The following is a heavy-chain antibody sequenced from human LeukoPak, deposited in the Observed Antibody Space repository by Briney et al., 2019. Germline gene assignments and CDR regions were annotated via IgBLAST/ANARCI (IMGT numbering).Heavy chain of an antibody. D-gene: IGHD3-22*01. J-gene: IGHJ4*02. CDR3: AKGSYYDSSGSFYFDY. Sequence: GSLRLSCAASGFTFSSYAMSWVRQAPGKGLEWLSGISGSGDNTYYADSVKGRFTISRDNSKNTLYVQVNSLGTEDTAAYYCAKGSYYDSSGSFYFDYWGQGTLVTVSS. CDR2: ISGSGDNT. CDR1: GFTFSSYA. V-gene: IGHV3-23*01.